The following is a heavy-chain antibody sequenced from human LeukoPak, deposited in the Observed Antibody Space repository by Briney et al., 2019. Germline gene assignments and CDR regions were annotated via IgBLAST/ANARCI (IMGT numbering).Heavy chain of an antibody. CDR1: GFTFSSNY. J-gene: IGHJ4*02. D-gene: IGHD4-23*01. Sequence: PGGSLRLSCAASGFTFSSNYLSWVRQAPGKGLECVSVIYSGGNTYYADSVKGRFTISRDNSKNTLFLQMNSLRAEDTAVYYCARRGDGGRSFDHWGQGTLVTVSS. CDR2: IYSGGNT. CDR3: ARRGDGGRSFDH. V-gene: IGHV3-53*01.